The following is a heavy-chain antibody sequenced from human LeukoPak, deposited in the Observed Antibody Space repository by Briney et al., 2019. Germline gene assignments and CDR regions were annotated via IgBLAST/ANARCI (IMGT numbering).Heavy chain of an antibody. D-gene: IGHD5-18*01. CDR3: AKVPFPLRIQLWFDY. CDR1: GFTFTNHG. V-gene: IGHV3-30*18. Sequence: GSLRLSCAASGFTFTNHGFHWVCQAPGKGLEWVAVISYDGSNKYYADSVKGRFTISRDNSKNTLYLQMNSLRAEDTAVYYCAKVPFPLRIQLWFDYWGQGTLVTVSS. J-gene: IGHJ4*02. CDR2: ISYDGSNK.